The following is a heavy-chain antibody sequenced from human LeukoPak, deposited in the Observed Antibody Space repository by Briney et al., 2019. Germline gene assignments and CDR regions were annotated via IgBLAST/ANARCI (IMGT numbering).Heavy chain of an antibody. Sequence: ASVTVSCKASGYTFTSYGISWVRQAPGQGLEWMGWISAYNGNTNYAQKLQGRVTMTTDTSTSTAYMELRSLRSDDTAVYYCAREGSITMVRGVINYWGQGTLVTVSS. CDR1: GYTFTSYG. V-gene: IGHV1-18*01. J-gene: IGHJ4*02. CDR3: AREGSITMVRGVINY. CDR2: ISAYNGNT. D-gene: IGHD3-10*01.